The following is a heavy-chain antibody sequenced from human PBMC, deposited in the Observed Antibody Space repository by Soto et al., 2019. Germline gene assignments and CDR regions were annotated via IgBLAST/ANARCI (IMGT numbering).Heavy chain of an antibody. CDR3: ARGLTTVTTVRYFDY. D-gene: IGHD4-17*01. V-gene: IGHV4-34*01. J-gene: IGHJ4*01. Sequence: PSETLSLTCAVYGGSFSGYYWSWVRQPPGKGLEWIGEINHSGSTNCNPSLKSRVTISVDTSKNQFSLKLSSVTAADTAVYYCARGLTTVTTVRYFDYWGHGTLVTVSS. CDR2: INHSGST. CDR1: GGSFSGYY.